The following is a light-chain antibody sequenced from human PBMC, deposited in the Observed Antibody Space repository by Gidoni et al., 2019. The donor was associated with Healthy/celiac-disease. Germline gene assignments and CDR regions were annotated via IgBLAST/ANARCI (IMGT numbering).Light chain of an antibody. CDR3: QQSSSTPLYS. CDR2: AAS. V-gene: IGKV1-39*01. CDR1: QRISSY. Sequence: VQMTQSPSSLPASVGDRVTITCRASQRISSYLDWYQQKPGKAPKLLIYAASIRQSGVPSRFSGSGSGTDFTLTISSLEPEDFATYYCQQSSSTPLYSFGQXTKLEIK. J-gene: IGKJ2*03.